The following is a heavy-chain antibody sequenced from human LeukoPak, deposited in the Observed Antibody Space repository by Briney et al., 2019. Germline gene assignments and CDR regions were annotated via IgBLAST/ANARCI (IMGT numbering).Heavy chain of an antibody. V-gene: IGHV4-59*01. CDR1: GGSISSYY. CDR2: IYYSGSP. J-gene: IGHJ4*02. D-gene: IGHD6-13*01. CDR3: ARSIAAAGTGTGFFDY. Sequence: SETLSLTCTVSGGSISSYYWSWIRQPPGKGLEWIGYIYYSGSPNYNPSLKSRVTISVDTSKNQFSLKLSSVTAADTAVYYCARSIAAAGTGTGFFDYWGQGTLVTVSS.